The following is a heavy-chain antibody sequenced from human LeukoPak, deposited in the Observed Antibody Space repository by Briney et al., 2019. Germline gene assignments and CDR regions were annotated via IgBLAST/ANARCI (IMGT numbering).Heavy chain of an antibody. Sequence: SETLSLTCTVSGGSISSYYWSWIRQPAGKGLEWIGRIYTSGSTNYNPSLKSRVTISVDTSKNQFSLKLSSVTAADTAVYYCARSALSPVRGVRFSPWGQGTLVTVSS. CDR2: IYTSGST. D-gene: IGHD3-10*01. V-gene: IGHV4-4*07. CDR3: ARSALSPVRGVRFSP. J-gene: IGHJ4*02. CDR1: GGSISSYY.